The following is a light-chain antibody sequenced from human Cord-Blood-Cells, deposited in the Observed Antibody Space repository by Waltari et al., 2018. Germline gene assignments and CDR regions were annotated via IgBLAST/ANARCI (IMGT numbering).Light chain of an antibody. CDR3: CSYAGSSTWV. CDR2: EGS. V-gene: IGLV2-23*01. CDR1: SSDVGSYNL. J-gene: IGLJ3*02. Sequence: QSTLTQPASVSGPPGQSITISCTGPSSDVGSYNLVSWYQQHPGKAPKLMIYEGSKWPSGVSNRFSGSKSGNTASLTISGLQAEDEADYYCCSYAGSSTWVFGGGTKLTVL.